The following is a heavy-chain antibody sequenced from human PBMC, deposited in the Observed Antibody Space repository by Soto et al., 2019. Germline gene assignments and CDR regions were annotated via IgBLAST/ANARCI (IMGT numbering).Heavy chain of an antibody. Sequence: EVQLVESGGGLVQPGGSLRLSCAASGFSFSSHNMNWVRQAPGKGLEWISYISTSGSSIYYADSVKGRFTISRDNAKNSLYLQMNSLRAEDTALYYCARSGNYRLDYWGQGTLVTVSS. CDR3: ARSGNYRLDY. CDR1: GFSFSSHN. J-gene: IGHJ4*02. CDR2: ISTSGSSI. V-gene: IGHV3-48*01. D-gene: IGHD1-26*01.